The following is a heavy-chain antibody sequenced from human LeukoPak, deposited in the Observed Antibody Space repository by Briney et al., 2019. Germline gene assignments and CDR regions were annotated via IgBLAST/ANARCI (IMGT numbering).Heavy chain of an antibody. CDR1: GGSFSGYY. Sequence: SETLSLTCAVYGGSFSGYYWSWIRQPPGKGLEWTGEINHSGSTNYNPSLKSRVTISVDTSKNQFSLKLSSVTAADTAVYYCATERYDYIWGSYENWGQGTLVTVSS. CDR3: ATERYDYIWGSYEN. CDR2: INHSGST. V-gene: IGHV4-34*01. J-gene: IGHJ4*02. D-gene: IGHD3-16*01.